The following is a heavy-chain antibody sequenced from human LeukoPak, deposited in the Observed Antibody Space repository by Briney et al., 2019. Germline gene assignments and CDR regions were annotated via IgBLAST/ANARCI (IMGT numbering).Heavy chain of an antibody. CDR1: GFTFRTYA. CDR3: AKRTMSAFDS. Sequence: GGSLRLSCTASGFTFRTYAMNWVRQAPGKGLEWLSGISGSGNGTYYADSVKGRFIISRDNSKNMVYLQMNSLTVEDTATYYCAKRTMSAFDSWGQGTLLVVSS. V-gene: IGHV3-23*01. CDR2: ISGSGNGT. J-gene: IGHJ4*02.